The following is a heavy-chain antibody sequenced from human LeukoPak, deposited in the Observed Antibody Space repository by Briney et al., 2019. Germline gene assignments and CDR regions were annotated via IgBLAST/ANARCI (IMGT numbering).Heavy chain of an antibody. V-gene: IGHV3-30*03. Sequence: PGRSLRLSCAASGFTFSDYGMHWVRQAPGKGLEWVAVISYGGSNKYYADSVKGRFTISRDNAKNSLYLQMNSLRAEDTAFYYCARNAGSGFYYYFDSWGQGTLVTVSS. CDR3: ARNAGSGFYYYFDS. J-gene: IGHJ4*02. D-gene: IGHD3-22*01. CDR2: ISYGGSNK. CDR1: GFTFSDYG.